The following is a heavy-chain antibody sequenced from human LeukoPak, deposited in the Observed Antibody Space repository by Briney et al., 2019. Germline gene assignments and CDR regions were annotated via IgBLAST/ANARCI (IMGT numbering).Heavy chain of an antibody. CDR3: ARDGALVVAATHLYGMDV. J-gene: IGHJ6*02. CDR2: INPNSGGT. CDR1: GYTFTGYY. Sequence: GASVKVSCKASGYTFTGYYMHWVRQAPGQGLEWMGWINPNSGGTNYAQKFQGRVTMTRDTSISTAYMELSRMRSDATAVYYCARDGALVVAATHLYGMDVWGQGTTVTVSS. V-gene: IGHV1-2*02. D-gene: IGHD2-15*01.